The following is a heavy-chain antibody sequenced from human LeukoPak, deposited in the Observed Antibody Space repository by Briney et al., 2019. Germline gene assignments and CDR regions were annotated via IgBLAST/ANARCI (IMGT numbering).Heavy chain of an antibody. D-gene: IGHD3/OR15-3a*01. J-gene: IGHJ5*01. CDR1: GGSFSGYY. CDR2: INHSGST. Sequence: PSETLSLTCAVYGGSFSGYYWSWIRQPPGKGLEWIGEINHSGSTNYNPSLKSRVTISVDTSKNQFSLKLSSVTAADTAVYYCARGLRVFGPPGDWFDPWGQGTTVTVSS. V-gene: IGHV4-34*01. CDR3: ARGLRVFGPPGDWFDP.